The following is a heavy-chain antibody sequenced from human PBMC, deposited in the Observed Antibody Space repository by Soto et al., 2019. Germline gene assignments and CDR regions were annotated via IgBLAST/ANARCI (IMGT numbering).Heavy chain of an antibody. CDR2: IYISGNT. CDR1: GASISSGEHY. J-gene: IGHJ4*02. CDR3: ARYGGRGILDY. V-gene: IGHV4-31*03. D-gene: IGHD3-10*01. Sequence: QVQLQESGPGLVKPSQTLSLTCTVSGASISSGEHYWSWIRQHPGEGLEWIGYIYISGNTYYNPSFKSRLTISVDTSKNQFSLSLSSVTAADSAVYYCARYGGRGILDYWGQGTLVTVSS.